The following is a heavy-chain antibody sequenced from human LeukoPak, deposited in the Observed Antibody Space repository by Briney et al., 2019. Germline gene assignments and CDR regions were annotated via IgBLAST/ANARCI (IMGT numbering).Heavy chain of an antibody. CDR1: GYTFTSYA. CDR3: ARSVAEYYYYYYYMDV. V-gene: IGHV7-4-1*02. CDR2: INTNTGNP. D-gene: IGHD6-19*01. J-gene: IGHJ6*03. Sequence: ASVKVSCKASGYTFTSYAMNWVRQAPGQGLEWMGWINTNTGNPTYAQGFTGRFVFSLDTSVSTAYLQISSLKAEDTAVYYCARSVAEYYYYYYYMDVWGKGTTVTVSS.